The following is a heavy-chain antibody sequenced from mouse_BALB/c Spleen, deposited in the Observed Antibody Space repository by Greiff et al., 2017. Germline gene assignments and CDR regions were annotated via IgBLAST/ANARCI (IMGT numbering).Heavy chain of an antibody. D-gene: IGHD1-1*01. CDR1: GFTFSSFG. CDR3: ACSSYDYFDY. Sequence: EVQGVESGGGLVQPGGSRKLSCAASGFTFSSFGMHWVRQAPEKGLEWVAYISSGSSTIYYADTVKGRFTISRDNPKNTLFLQMTSLRSEDTAMYYCACSSYDYFDYWGQGTTLTVSS. CDR2: ISSGSSTI. V-gene: IGHV5-17*02. J-gene: IGHJ2*01.